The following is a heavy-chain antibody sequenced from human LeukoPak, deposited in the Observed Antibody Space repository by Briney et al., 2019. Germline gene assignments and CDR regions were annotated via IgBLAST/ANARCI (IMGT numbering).Heavy chain of an antibody. CDR1: GFTFSNAW. J-gene: IGHJ4*02. CDR2: IKSKTDGGTT. V-gene: IGHV3-15*01. CDR3: ARYDKLPRY. Sequence: GGSLRLSCAASGFTFSNAWMSWVRQAPGKGLEWVGRIKSKTDGGTTDYAAPVKGRFTISRDNAKNSLYLQMNSLRAEDTAVYYCARYDKLPRYWGQGTLVTVSS. D-gene: IGHD3-22*01.